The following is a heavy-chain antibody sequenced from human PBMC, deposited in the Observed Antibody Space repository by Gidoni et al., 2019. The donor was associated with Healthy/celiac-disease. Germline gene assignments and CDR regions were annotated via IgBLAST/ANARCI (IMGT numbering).Heavy chain of an antibody. V-gene: IGHV3-66*01. J-gene: IGHJ3*02. CDR1: GFTVSTTS. D-gene: IGHD3-22*01. CDR3: ARGLEDYYDSSGYYLHAFDI. Sequence: EVQLVESGGGLVQPGGSLSLSCAASGFTVSTTSLSWVRQAPGKGLEWVSVIDSGGSTYYADSVKGRFTISRDDSKNTLYLQMNSLRAEDTAVYYCARGLEDYYDSSGYYLHAFDIWGQGTMVTVSS. CDR2: IDSGGST.